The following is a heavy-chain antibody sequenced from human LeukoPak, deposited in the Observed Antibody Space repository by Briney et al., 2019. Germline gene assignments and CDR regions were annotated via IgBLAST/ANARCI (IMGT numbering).Heavy chain of an antibody. V-gene: IGHV3-30*02. Sequence: GRSLRLSCAASGFTFSSYAMRWVRQAPGKGLEWVAFIRYDGSNKYYADSVKGRFTISRDNSKNTLYLQMNSLRAEDTAVYYCAKGLKYSSSWYDFDYWGQGTLVTVSS. CDR3: AKGLKYSSSWYDFDY. CDR1: GFTFSSYA. D-gene: IGHD6-13*01. CDR2: IRYDGSNK. J-gene: IGHJ4*02.